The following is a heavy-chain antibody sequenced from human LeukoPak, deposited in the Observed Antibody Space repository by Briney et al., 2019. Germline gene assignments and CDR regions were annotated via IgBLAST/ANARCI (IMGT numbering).Heavy chain of an antibody. D-gene: IGHD2-2*03. CDR1: GGSISSYY. CDR2: IYTSGST. Sequence: SETLSPTCTVSGGSISSYYWSWIRQPAGKGLEWIGRIYTSGSTNYNPSLKSRVTISVDKSKNQFSLKLSSVTAADTAVYYCARDGSFATWDYWGQGTLVTVSS. J-gene: IGHJ4*02. V-gene: IGHV4-4*07. CDR3: ARDGSFATWDY.